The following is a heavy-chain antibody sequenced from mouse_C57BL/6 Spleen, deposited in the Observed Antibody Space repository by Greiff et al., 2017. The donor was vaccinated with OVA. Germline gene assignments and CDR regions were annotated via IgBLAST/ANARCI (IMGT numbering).Heavy chain of an antibody. CDR2: ISYDGSN. V-gene: IGHV3-6*01. CDR3: ARDDYDVAWYAMDY. J-gene: IGHJ4*01. CDR1: GYSITSGYY. Sequence: EVKLQESGPGLVKPSQSLSLTCSVTGYSITSGYYWNWIRQFPGNKLEWMGYISYDGSNNYNPSLKNRISITRDTSKNQFFLKLNSVTTEDTATYYCARDDYDVAWYAMDYWGQGTSVTVSS. D-gene: IGHD2-4*01.